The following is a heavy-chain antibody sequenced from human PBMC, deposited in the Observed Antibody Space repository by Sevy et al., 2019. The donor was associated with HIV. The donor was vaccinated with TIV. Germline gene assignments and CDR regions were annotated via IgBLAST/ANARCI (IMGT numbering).Heavy chain of an antibody. CDR3: ATGVPAAYPYYFDY. D-gene: IGHD6-13*01. J-gene: IGHJ4*02. Sequence: GGSLRLSCVASGFTFSSYGMHWVHQAPGKGLEWVSVIWFDGSINHYADSVKGRYTISRDNSKSTLYLQMNSLRVEDTAVYYCATGVPAAYPYYFDYWGQGTLVTVSS. CDR1: GFTFSSYG. V-gene: IGHV3-33*01. CDR2: IWFDGSIN.